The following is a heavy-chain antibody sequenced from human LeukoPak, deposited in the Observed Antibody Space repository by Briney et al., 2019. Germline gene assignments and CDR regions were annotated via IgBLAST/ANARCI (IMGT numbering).Heavy chain of an antibody. V-gene: IGHV3-23*01. CDR1: GFTFSSYA. Sequence: PGGSLRLSCAASGFTFSSYAMSWVRQAPGKGLEWVSAISGSGGSTYYADSVKGRFTISRDNSKNTLYLQMNSLRAEDTAVYYCTTTAGYSYTRSAFDIWGQGTMVTVSS. J-gene: IGHJ3*02. D-gene: IGHD3-10*01. CDR2: ISGSGGST. CDR3: TTTAGYSYTRSAFDI.